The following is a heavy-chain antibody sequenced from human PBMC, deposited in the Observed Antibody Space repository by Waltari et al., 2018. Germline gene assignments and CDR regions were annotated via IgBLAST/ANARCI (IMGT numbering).Heavy chain of an antibody. V-gene: IGHV3-23*03. D-gene: IGHD6-19*01. CDR2: IYRGGST. CDR1: GFTFSSYA. J-gene: IGHJ4*02. Sequence: EVQLLESGGGLVQPGGSLRLSCAASGFTFSSYAMSWVRRAPGKGVEWVSVIYRGGSTYYADSVKGRFTISRDNSKNTLYLQMNSLRAEDTAVYYCARRPAVAGTWAFDYWGQGTLVTVSS. CDR3: ARRPAVAGTWAFDY.